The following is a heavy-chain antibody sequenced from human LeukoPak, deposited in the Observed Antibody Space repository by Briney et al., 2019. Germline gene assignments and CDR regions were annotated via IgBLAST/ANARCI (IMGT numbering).Heavy chain of an antibody. CDR2: ISTDGGST. V-gene: IGHV3-64D*06. CDR3: VKGVVVVTARAFDY. J-gene: IGHJ4*02. D-gene: IGHD2-21*02. Sequence: GGSLRLSCSASGFTFSSYAMHWVRQAPGKGLQYVSAISTDGGSTYYADSVKDRSTISRDNSKNTLYLQMSSLRAEDTALYYCVKGVVVVTARAFDYWGQGTLVTVSS. CDR1: GFTFSSYA.